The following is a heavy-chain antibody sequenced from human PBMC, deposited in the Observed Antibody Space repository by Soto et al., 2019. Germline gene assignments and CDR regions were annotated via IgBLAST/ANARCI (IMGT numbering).Heavy chain of an antibody. D-gene: IGHD6-19*01. V-gene: IGHV3-33*01. CDR1: GFNFSSYV. CDR2: IWYDGGNK. Sequence: QVQLVECGGGVVQPGRSLRLSCAASGFNFSSYVMHWVRQAPGKGLEWVAVIWYDGGNKYYADSVKGRFTISRDNSKNTLYLQMNSLRAEATAVYYCARDGQWLPRDGLRSSYYFDYWGQGTLVTVSS. J-gene: IGHJ4*02. CDR3: ARDGQWLPRDGLRSSYYFDY.